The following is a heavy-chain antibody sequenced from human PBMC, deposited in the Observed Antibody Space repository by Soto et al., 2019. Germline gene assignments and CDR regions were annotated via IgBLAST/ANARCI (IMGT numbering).Heavy chain of an antibody. CDR2: ISFEGNNK. D-gene: IGHD6-19*01. V-gene: IGHV3-30-3*01. CDR3: ARDILPQWLTSYFFDF. J-gene: IGHJ4*02. CDR1: GFTFSRYS. Sequence: QVQLVESGGGVVQPGRSLRLSCAASGFTFSRYSMNWVRQAPGKGLEWVAVISFEGNNKYYEDSVKGRFTISRDDSNNTLYLQMNTLRAEDTAVYYCARDILPQWLTSYFFDFWGQGTLVTVSS.